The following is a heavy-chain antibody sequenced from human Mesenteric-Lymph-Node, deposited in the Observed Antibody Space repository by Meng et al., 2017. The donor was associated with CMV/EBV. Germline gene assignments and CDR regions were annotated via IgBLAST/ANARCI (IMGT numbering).Heavy chain of an antibody. J-gene: IGHJ4*02. CDR2: IIPIFGTA. D-gene: IGHD1-26*01. V-gene: IGHV1-69*05. CDR1: GGTVSSYA. CDR3: AAFKSGSYWGSWDY. Sequence: KAYGGTVSSYAISWVRQAPGQGLEWMGGIIPIFGTANYAQKFQGRVTITTDESTSTAYMELSSLRSEDTAVYYCAAFKSGSYWGSWDYWGQGTLVTVSS.